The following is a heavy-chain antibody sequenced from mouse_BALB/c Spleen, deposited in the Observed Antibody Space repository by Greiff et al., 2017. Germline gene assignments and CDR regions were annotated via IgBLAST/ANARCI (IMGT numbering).Heavy chain of an antibody. CDR3: ARLEGYDTFAY. J-gene: IGHJ3*01. D-gene: IGHD2-2*01. CDR2: ISYSGST. Sequence: EVKLMESGPGLVKPSQSLSLTCTVTGYSITSDYAWNWIRQFPGNKLEWMGYISYSGSTSYNPSLKSRISITRDTSKNQFFLQLNSVTTEDTATYYCARLEGYDTFAYWGQGTLVTVSA. V-gene: IGHV3-2*02. CDR1: GYSITSDYA.